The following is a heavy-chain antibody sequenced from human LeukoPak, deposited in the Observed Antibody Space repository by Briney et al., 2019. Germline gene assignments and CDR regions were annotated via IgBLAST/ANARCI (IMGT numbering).Heavy chain of an antibody. Sequence: SVKVSCKASGGTFSSYAISWVRQAPGQGLEWMGGIIPIFGTAHYAQKFQGRVTITADESTSTAYMELSSLRSEDTAVYYCARDGVVVVPAATPKVKPNWYFDLWGRGTLVTVSS. J-gene: IGHJ2*01. CDR1: GGTFSSYA. V-gene: IGHV1-69*13. CDR2: IIPIFGTA. D-gene: IGHD2-2*01. CDR3: ARDGVVVVPAATPKVKPNWYFDL.